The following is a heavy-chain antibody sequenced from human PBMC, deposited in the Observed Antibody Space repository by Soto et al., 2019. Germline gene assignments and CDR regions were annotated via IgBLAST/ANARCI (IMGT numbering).Heavy chain of an antibody. V-gene: IGHV1-69*06. CDR3: ARERSYYYAMDV. CDR2: VIPIFGKP. J-gene: IGHJ6*02. CDR1: GGTFSSYS. Sequence: QVQLVQSGAEVKKSGSPVKVSCTASGGTFSSYSINWVRQAPGQGLEWMGGVIPIFGKPTYAQKFQGRLTIAAYKSTSTAYMELTSLRNDDTAVYYCARERSYYYAMDVWGQGTTVTVSS.